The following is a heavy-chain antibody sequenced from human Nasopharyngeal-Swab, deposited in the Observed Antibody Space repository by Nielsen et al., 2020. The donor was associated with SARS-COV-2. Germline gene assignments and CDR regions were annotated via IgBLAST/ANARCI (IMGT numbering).Heavy chain of an antibody. V-gene: IGHV3-53*01. Sequence: GGSLRLSCAASGFTFSSYAMSWVRQAPGKGLEWVSVIYSGGSTYYADSVKGRFTISRDNSKNTLYLQMNSLRAEDTAVYYCARAWSCDSSGCYFDYWGQGTLVTVSS. CDR1: GFTFSSYA. CDR3: ARAWSCDSSGCYFDY. CDR2: IYSGGST. D-gene: IGHD3-22*01. J-gene: IGHJ4*02.